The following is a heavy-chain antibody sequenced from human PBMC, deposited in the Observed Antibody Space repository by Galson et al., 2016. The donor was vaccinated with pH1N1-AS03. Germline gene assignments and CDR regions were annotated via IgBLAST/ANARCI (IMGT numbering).Heavy chain of an antibody. D-gene: IGHD2-21*01. CDR1: GFTFSAYA. CDR3: AKESSEAFCGHKCSYFMDV. Sequence: SLRLSCAASGFTFSAYAIHWFRQTPDKGLEWLSYIRSDSGPKYYADTMEGRVTLSRDNSQNMVYLHMDSLTVDDTAIYYCAKESSEAFCGHKCSYFMDVWGNGTTVIVSS. CDR2: IRSDSGPK. J-gene: IGHJ6*03. V-gene: IGHV3-30*02.